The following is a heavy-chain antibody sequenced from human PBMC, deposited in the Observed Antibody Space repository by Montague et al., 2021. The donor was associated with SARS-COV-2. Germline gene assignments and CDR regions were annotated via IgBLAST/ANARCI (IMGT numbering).Heavy chain of an antibody. CDR1: GGPMGDHY. V-gene: IGHV4-59*11. J-gene: IGHJ5*02. D-gene: IGHD3-10*01. CDR2: IYYSGGI. Sequence: SKTLSLTCTVSGGPMGDHYWAWIRQPPGKGMEWLAYIYYSGGINSNASLKSRVSMSVDTSKNQFSLKLTSVTAADTAVYYCARAVSVRRAVNWFDPWGQGTLVTVSS. CDR3: ARAVSVRRAVNWFDP.